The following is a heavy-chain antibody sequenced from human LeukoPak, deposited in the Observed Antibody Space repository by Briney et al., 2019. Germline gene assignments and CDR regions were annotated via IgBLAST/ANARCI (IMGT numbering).Heavy chain of an antibody. V-gene: IGHV3-48*03. D-gene: IGHD6-19*01. CDR2: ISSSGSTI. CDR3: ARWGGIAVCDY. CDR1: GFTLSSYE. Sequence: PRRTLSLTCAAYGFTLSSYELNWVRQAPGKGLEWVSYISSSGSTIYYADSVKGRFTISRDNAKNSLYLQMNSLRAEDTAVYYCARWGGIAVCDYWGQGTGVSVSA. J-gene: IGHJ4*02.